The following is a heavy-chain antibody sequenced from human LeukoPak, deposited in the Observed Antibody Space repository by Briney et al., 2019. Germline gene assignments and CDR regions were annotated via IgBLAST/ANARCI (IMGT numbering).Heavy chain of an antibody. CDR3: ARGYGHIGAFDI. CDR1: GGSISSYY. V-gene: IGHV4-4*07. J-gene: IGHJ3*02. D-gene: IGHD5-12*01. CDR2: IYSSGNT. Sequence: SETLSLTCTVSGGSISSYYWSWIRQPAGKGLEWIGRIYSSGNTNYNPSLKSRVTMPVDTSKNQFSLKLSSVTAADTAVYYCARGYGHIGAFDIWGQGTMVTVSS.